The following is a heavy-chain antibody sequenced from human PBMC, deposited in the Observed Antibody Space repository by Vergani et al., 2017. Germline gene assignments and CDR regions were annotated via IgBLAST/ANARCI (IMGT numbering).Heavy chain of an antibody. Sequence: QVHLVESGGGVVQPGRSLRLSCVVSGFTSRYYGMHWVRQAPGKGLEWVAVISYDGTQKYYADSVKGRFTISRDNSKNTLYLQMNSLRAEDTAVYYCAKYDFWSGFFDYWGQGTLVTVSS. D-gene: IGHD3-3*01. CDR1: GFTSRYYG. CDR2: ISYDGTQK. J-gene: IGHJ4*02. CDR3: AKYDFWSGFFDY. V-gene: IGHV3-30*18.